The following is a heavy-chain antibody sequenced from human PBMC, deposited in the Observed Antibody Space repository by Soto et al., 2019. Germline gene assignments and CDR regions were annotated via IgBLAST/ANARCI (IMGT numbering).Heavy chain of an antibody. V-gene: IGHV3-30*18. D-gene: IGHD5-18*01. Sequence: PGGSLRLSCAASGFTFSSYGMHWVRQAPGKGLEWVAVISYDGSNKYYADSVKGRFTISRDNSKNTLYLQMNSLRAEDTAVYYCANNPLTAPYYYGMDVWGQGTTVTVSS. CDR1: GFTFSSYG. J-gene: IGHJ6*02. CDR2: ISYDGSNK. CDR3: ANNPLTAPYYYGMDV.